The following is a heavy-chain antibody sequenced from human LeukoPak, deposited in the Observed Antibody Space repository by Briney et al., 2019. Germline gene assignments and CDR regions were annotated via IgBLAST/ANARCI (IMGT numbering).Heavy chain of an antibody. Sequence: PGGSLRLSCAASGLTFSSHWMNWVRQAPGKGLEWVSHISGSGGSTYYADSVKGRFTISRDNSRNTMRLQMNSLRAEDTAVYYCAKATSGYDYNYFDYWGQGTLVTVSS. J-gene: IGHJ4*02. CDR2: ISGSGGST. D-gene: IGHD5-12*01. CDR3: AKATSGYDYNYFDY. CDR1: GLTFSSHW. V-gene: IGHV3-23*01.